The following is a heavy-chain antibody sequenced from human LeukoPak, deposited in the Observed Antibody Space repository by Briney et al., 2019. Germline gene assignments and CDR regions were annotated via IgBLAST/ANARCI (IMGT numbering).Heavy chain of an antibody. D-gene: IGHD3-9*01. V-gene: IGHV1-46*01. CDR2: INPSGSYT. J-gene: IGHJ6*03. Sequence: GASVKVSCKASGFTFTSYYMHWVRQAPGQGLEWMGIINPSGSYTSYAQKFQGRVTMTRNTSISTAYMELSSLRSEDTAVYYCARGGYYDILTGYYADYMDVWGKGTTVTISS. CDR3: ARGGYYDILTGYYADYMDV. CDR1: GFTFTSYY.